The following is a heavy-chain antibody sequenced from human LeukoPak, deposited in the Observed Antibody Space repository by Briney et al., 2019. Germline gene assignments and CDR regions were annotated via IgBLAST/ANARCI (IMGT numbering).Heavy chain of an antibody. CDR3: ASRYCSGGSCYSGRSHNWFDP. J-gene: IGHJ5*02. D-gene: IGHD2-15*01. Sequence: SVKVSCKASGGTFSSYAISWVRQAPGQGLEWMGRIIPILGIANYAQKFQGRVTITADKSTSTAYMELRSLRSEEPAVYYCASRYCSGGSCYSGRSHNWFDPWGQETLVTISS. V-gene: IGHV1-69*04. CDR2: IIPILGIA. CDR1: GGTFSSYA.